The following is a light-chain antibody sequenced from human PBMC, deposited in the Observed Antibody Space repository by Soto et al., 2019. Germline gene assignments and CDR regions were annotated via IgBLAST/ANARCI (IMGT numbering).Light chain of an antibody. CDR2: DVG. CDR1: SSDIGGYNF. CDR3: NSYRTVSTYV. V-gene: IGLV2-14*01. Sequence: QSVLTQPASVSGSPGQSITIACTGTSSDIGGYNFVSWYQQHPGKAPKLLIYDVGNRPSGVSNRFSGSKSGNTASLTISGPQAEDEAHYYCNSYRTVSTYVFGTGTKVTVL. J-gene: IGLJ1*01.